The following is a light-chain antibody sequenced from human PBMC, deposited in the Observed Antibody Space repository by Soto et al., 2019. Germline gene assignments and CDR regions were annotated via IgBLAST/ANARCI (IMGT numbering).Light chain of an antibody. CDR1: SSDVGGYNY. J-gene: IGLJ1*01. Sequence: QSALTQPPSASGSPGQSVAISCTGTSSDVGGYNYVSWYQQHPGKAPKLMIYEVSNRPSGVSNRFSGSKSGNTASLTISGLQAEDEADYYCTSYIRSSTLDYVFGTGTKVTVL. CDR3: TSYIRSSTLDYV. V-gene: IGLV2-14*01. CDR2: EVS.